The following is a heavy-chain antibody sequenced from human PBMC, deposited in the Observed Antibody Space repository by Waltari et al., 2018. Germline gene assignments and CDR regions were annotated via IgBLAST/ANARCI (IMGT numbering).Heavy chain of an antibody. CDR3: ARRGSAAGDYYFDY. Sequence: QVQLQESGPGLVKPSETLSLTCAVSGYSISSGYYWGWIRQPPGKGLEWIGSIYHSGSTYYNPSLKSRVTRSVDTSKNQFSLKLSAVTAADTAVYYCARRGSAAGDYYFDYWGQGTLVTVSS. J-gene: IGHJ4*02. D-gene: IGHD6-13*01. CDR2: IYHSGST. CDR1: GYSISSGYY. V-gene: IGHV4-38-2*01.